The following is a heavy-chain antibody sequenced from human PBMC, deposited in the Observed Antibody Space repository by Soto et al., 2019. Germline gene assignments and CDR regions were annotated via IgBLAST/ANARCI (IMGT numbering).Heavy chain of an antibody. CDR3: ARRGDNWNDPTGFYFDD. D-gene: IGHD1-20*01. J-gene: IGHJ4*02. Sequence: PSETLSLTCTVSGGSISSYYWSWIRQPPGKGLEWIGYIYYSGSTNYNPSLKSRVTISVDTSKNQFSLKLSSVTAADTAVYYCARRGDNWNDPTGFYFDDWGQGTLVTVSS. CDR2: IYYSGST. CDR1: GGSISSYY. V-gene: IGHV4-59*08.